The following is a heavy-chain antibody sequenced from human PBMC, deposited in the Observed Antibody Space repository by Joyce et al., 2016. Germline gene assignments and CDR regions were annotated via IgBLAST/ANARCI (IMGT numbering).Heavy chain of an antibody. V-gene: IGHV1-46*01. J-gene: IGHJ4*02. CDR1: EYTFTGDY. D-gene: IGHD1-26*01. CDR3: TSEPQYTRSFDN. CDR2: LKISDSST. Sequence: QELLVQSGAEVKEPGTSVKVSCKTSEYTFTGDYIHWVRQAPGQGLEWLGVLKISDSSTSYAQKFQCRVALTTDSSTKIIYMELAGLKSDDTAIYYCTSEPQYTRSFDNWGQGTLVTASS.